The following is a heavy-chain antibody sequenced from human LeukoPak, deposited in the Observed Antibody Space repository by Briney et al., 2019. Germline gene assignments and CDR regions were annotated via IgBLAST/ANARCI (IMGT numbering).Heavy chain of an antibody. V-gene: IGHV3-30-3*01. CDR2: ISYDGSNK. D-gene: IGHD1-14*01. J-gene: IGHJ3*02. Sequence: GGSLRLSCAASGFTFSSYAMHWVRQAPGKGLEWVAVISYDGSNKYYADSVKGRFTISRDNSKNTLYLQMNSLRAEDTAVYYCARENLYAFDIWGQGTMVTVSS. CDR1: GFTFSSYA. CDR3: ARENLYAFDI.